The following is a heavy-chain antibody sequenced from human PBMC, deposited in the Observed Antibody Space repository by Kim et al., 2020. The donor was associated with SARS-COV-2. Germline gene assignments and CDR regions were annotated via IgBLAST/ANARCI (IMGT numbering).Heavy chain of an antibody. CDR2: T. V-gene: IGHV3-23*01. D-gene: IGHD2-21*01. CDR3: STRRSYSHDY. Sequence: TFYAHSVRGRFTIARDNSKTTLRLQINSLRAEDTAIYSCSTRRSYSHDYWGQGTLVTVSS. J-gene: IGHJ4*02.